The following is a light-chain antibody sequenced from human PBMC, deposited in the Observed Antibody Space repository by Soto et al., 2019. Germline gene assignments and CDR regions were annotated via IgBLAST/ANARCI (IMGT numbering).Light chain of an antibody. CDR3: QQHSSSFT. CDR2: DAS. J-gene: IGKJ5*01. CDR1: QSVSSY. V-gene: IGKV3-11*01. Sequence: EIELTQSPATLSSSAGERATISCRASQSVSSYLAWYQQKPGQAPRLLIYDASNRATGLPARFSGSGSGTDXTLXXSSLEPEDFXVYYCQQHSSSFTFVQGTRLEIK.